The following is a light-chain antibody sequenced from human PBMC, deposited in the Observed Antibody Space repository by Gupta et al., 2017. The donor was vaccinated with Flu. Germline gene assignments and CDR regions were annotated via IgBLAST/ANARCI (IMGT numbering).Light chain of an antibody. CDR1: QSVLYSSNNKNY. V-gene: IGKV4-1*01. Sequence: DIVMTQSPDSLAVSLGERATINCKSSQSVLYSSNNKNYLAWYQQKPGQPPKLLIYWASTRESGVPDRFSGSGSGTDFTLTSSSLQAEDVAVYYLQQYYSTTSFGHGTRLEIK. J-gene: IGKJ5*01. CDR2: WAS. CDR3: QQYYSTTS.